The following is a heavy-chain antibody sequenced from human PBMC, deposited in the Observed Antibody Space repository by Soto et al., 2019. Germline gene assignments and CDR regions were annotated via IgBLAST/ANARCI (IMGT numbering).Heavy chain of an antibody. CDR1: GFTFGDYA. CDR2: IRSKAYGGTT. Sequence: LRLSCTASGFTFGDYAMSWVRQAPGKGLEWVGFIRSKAYGGTTEYAASVKGRFTISRDDSKSIAYLQMNSLKTEDTAVYYCTRESPQYSSSGGDYYYYGMDVWGQGTTVTVSS. D-gene: IGHD6-6*01. CDR3: TRESPQYSSSGGDYYYYGMDV. J-gene: IGHJ6*02. V-gene: IGHV3-49*04.